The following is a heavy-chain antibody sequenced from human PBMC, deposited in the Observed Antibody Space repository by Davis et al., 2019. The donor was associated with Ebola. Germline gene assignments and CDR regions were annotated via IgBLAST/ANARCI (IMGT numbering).Heavy chain of an antibody. J-gene: IGHJ6*02. CDR3: AKDIGLGTDYYYYGMDV. D-gene: IGHD5-18*01. V-gene: IGHV3-43*02. CDR1: GFTFDNYA. CDR2: ISGDGTLT. Sequence: GESLKISCAASGFTFDNYAMHWVRQVPGKGLECVSLISGDGTLTYYADSVKDRFTISRDNAKNSLYLQMNSLRAEDTALYYCAKDIGLGTDYYYYGMDVWGQGTTVTVSS.